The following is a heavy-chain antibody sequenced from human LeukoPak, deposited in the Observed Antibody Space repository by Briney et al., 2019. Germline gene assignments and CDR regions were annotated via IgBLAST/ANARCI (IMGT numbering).Heavy chain of an antibody. CDR2: IYSGGTI. Sequence: PGGSLRLSCAASGFTVSSNYMSWVRQAPGKGLEWVSVIYSGGTIYYTDSVKGRFTISRDNSKNTLYLQMNSLRAEDTAVYYCARGYARGYYDSSGFDSWGQGTLVTVSS. J-gene: IGHJ4*02. CDR1: GFTVSSNY. V-gene: IGHV3-53*01. CDR3: ARGYARGYYDSSGFDS. D-gene: IGHD3-22*01.